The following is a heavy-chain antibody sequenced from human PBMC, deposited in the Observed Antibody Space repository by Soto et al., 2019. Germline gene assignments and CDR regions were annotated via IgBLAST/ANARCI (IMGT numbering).Heavy chain of an antibody. V-gene: IGHV1-69*13. CDR1: GGTFSSYA. CDR3: ARDNVQNSISDPYYYYGKDD. CDR2: IIPIFGTA. D-gene: IGHD6-6*01. J-gene: IGHJ6*02. Sequence: SVKVSCKASGGTFSSYAISWVRQAPGQGLEWMGGIIPIFGTANYAQKFQGRVTITADESTSTAYMELSSLRSEDTAVYYCARDNVQNSISDPYYYYGKDDWGQGTTVTVSS.